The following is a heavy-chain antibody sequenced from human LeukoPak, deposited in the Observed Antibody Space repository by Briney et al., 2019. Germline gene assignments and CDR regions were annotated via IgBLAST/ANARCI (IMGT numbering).Heavy chain of an antibody. CDR2: ITGSGGWA. J-gene: IGHJ3*02. D-gene: IGHD5-18*01. V-gene: IGHV3-23*01. CDR3: AKDRGYSYGFDAFDI. Sequence: SGGSLRLSCAASGLTFSSYAMMWLRQAPWQGLEWVSAITGSGGWALYADSVKGRFTISRDNAKNSLYLQMNSLRAEDTALYYCAKDRGYSYGFDAFDIWGQGTMVTVS. CDR1: GLTFSSYA.